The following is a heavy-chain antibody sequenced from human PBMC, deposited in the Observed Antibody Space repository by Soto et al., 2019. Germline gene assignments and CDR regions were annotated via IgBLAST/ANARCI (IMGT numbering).Heavy chain of an antibody. CDR3: ARSLPNYDFWSGYYISPYYMDV. CDR1: GGSFSGYY. CDR2: INHSGST. J-gene: IGHJ6*03. D-gene: IGHD3-3*01. Sequence: SETLSLTCAVYGGSFSGYYCSWIRQPPGKGLEWIGEINHSGSTNYNPSLKSRVTISVDTSKNQFSLKLSSVTAADTAVYYCARSLPNYDFWSGYYISPYYMDVWGKGTTVTVSS. V-gene: IGHV4-34*01.